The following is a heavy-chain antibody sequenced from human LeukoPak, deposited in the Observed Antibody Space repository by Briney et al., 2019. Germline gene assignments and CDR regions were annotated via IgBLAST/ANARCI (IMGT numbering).Heavy chain of an antibody. V-gene: IGHV3-30*04. Sequence: GGSLRLSCAASGFTFNSYAMHWVRQAPGKGLEWVAVISYDGSNKYYADSVKGRFTISRDNSKNTLYLQMNSLRAEDTAVYYCARSTKVLYGNYERWGQGTLVTVSS. CDR2: ISYDGSNK. J-gene: IGHJ4*02. D-gene: IGHD1-7*01. CDR3: ARSTKVLYGNYER. CDR1: GFTFNSYA.